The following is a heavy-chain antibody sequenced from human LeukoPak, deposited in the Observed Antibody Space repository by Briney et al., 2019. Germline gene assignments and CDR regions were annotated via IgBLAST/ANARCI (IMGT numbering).Heavy chain of an antibody. CDR1: GFPFSSYA. J-gene: IGHJ3*02. CDR3: TTVLSDSSAYYFPLDAFDI. Sequence: PGGSLRLSCSASGFPFSSYAMHWVRQAPGKGLEYVSAISDSGGSTYYADSVKGRFTISRDNSKNTLYLQMSSLRAEDTAVYYCTTVLSDSSAYYFPLDAFDIWGQGTMVTVSS. CDR2: ISDSGGST. D-gene: IGHD3-22*01. V-gene: IGHV3-64D*09.